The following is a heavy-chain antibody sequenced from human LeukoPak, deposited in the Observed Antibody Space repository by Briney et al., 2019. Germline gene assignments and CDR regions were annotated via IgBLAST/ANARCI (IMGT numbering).Heavy chain of an antibody. D-gene: IGHD4/OR15-4a*01. J-gene: IGHJ4*02. Sequence: NTGRSLRLSCAASGFTFDDYAMHWVRQAPGKGLEWVSSISSTSSYIYYADSVKGRFTLSRDNAKNSLNLQMNSLRAEDTAVYYCARGDYRSLSDPLDLNFHYWGQGTLVTVSS. CDR1: GFTFDDYA. V-gene: IGHV3-21*01. CDR3: ARGDYRSLSDPLDLNFHY. CDR2: ISSTSSYI.